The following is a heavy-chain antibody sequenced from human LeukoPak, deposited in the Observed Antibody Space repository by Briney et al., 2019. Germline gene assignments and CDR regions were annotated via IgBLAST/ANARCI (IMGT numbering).Heavy chain of an antibody. CDR1: GFTFSNYW. D-gene: IGHD6-13*01. J-gene: IGHJ6*02. CDR3: ARGYSSSWYDQDYYYYGMDV. Sequence: GGSLRLSCAASGFTFSNYWMHWVRQAPGKGLVWVSHIKNAGTTTSYADSVKGRFTISRDNSKNTLYLQMNSLRAEDTAVYYCARGYSSSWYDQDYYYYGMDVWGQGTTVTVSS. CDR2: IKNAGTTT. V-gene: IGHV3-74*01.